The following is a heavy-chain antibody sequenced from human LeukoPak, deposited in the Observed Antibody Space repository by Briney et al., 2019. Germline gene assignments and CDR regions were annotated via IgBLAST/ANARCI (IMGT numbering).Heavy chain of an antibody. D-gene: IGHD6-19*01. Sequence: ASVKVSCKASGYTFTGYYMHWVRQAPGQGLEWMGWINPNSGGTNYAQKFQGRVTMTRDTSISTAYMELSRLRSEDTAVYYCARVGRGSSGSSGDYWGQGTLVTVSS. V-gene: IGHV1-2*02. CDR2: INPNSGGT. J-gene: IGHJ4*02. CDR1: GYTFTGYY. CDR3: ARVGRGSSGSSGDY.